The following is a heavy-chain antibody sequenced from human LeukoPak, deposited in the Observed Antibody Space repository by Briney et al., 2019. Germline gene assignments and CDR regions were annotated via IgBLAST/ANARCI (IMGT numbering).Heavy chain of an antibody. V-gene: IGHV1-8*03. CDR2: MNPNSGNT. D-gene: IGHD3-9*01. Sequence: GASVKVSCKASGYTFTSYDINWVRQATGQGLEWMGWMNPNSGNTGYAQEFQGRVTITRNTSISTAYMELSSLRSEDTAVYYCARGGVYDILTGYPYYYYYMDVWGKGTTVTVSS. CDR3: ARGGVYDILTGYPYYYYYMDV. J-gene: IGHJ6*03. CDR1: GYTFTSYD.